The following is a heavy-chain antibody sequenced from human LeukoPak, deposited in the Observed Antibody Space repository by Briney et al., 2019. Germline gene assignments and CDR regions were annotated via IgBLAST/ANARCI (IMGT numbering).Heavy chain of an antibody. CDR3: ARRALSSITLTELNY. CDR2: IYPGDSDT. J-gene: IGHJ4*02. D-gene: IGHD3-10*01. V-gene: IGHV5-51*01. CDR1: GYSFTNYW. Sequence: GESLKISCKASGYSFTNYWIDWVRQMPGKGLEWMGIIYPGDSDTRCSPSFQGPVTISADKSISTAYLQWSSLKASDTAMYYCARRALSSITLTELNYWGQGTLVTVSS.